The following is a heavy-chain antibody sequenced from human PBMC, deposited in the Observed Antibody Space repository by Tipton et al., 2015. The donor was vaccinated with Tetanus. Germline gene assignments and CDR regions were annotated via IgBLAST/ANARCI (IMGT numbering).Heavy chain of an antibody. D-gene: IGHD1-26*01. CDR3: ARGAAPRELSIVGATGFDY. V-gene: IGHV4-34*01. J-gene: IGHJ4*02. Sequence: GLVKPSETLSLTCTVSGGSISSYYWSWIRQPPGKGLEWIGEINHSGSTNYNPSLKSRVTISVDTSKNQFSLKLSSVTAADTAVYYCARGAAPRELSIVGATGFDYWGQGTLVTVSS. CDR1: GGSISSYY. CDR2: INHSGST.